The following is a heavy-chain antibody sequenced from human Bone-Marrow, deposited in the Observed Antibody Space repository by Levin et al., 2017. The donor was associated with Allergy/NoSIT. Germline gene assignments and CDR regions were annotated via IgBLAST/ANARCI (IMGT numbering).Heavy chain of an antibody. V-gene: IGHV1-2*06. CDR2: INPDIGVT. D-gene: IGHD2-15*01. Sequence: SFSPFPSSFLHWLRQAPGQGLVWMGRINPDIGVTHFAQKFQGRVTFPLSPSIDTAYMELNSLTSDDTAVYFCARDLTPGGYCSGGNCYFHYWGQGSLVTVSS. CDR3: ARDLTPGGYCSGGNCYFHY. J-gene: IGHJ4*02. CDR1: FSPFPSSF.